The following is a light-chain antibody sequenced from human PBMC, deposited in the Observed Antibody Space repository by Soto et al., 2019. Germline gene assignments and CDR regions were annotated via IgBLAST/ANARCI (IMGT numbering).Light chain of an antibody. V-gene: IGLV2-23*01. CDR2: EGT. J-gene: IGLJ1*01. CDR3: CSYASSITYV. Sequence: QFALTQPASVSGSRGQSITISCTATSSDVGSYNLVSWYQQHPGKAPKLMIYEGTKRPSGVSNRFSGSKYGNTASLTISGLQAEDEAEYYCCSYASSITYVFGTGTKVTVL. CDR1: SSDVGSYNL.